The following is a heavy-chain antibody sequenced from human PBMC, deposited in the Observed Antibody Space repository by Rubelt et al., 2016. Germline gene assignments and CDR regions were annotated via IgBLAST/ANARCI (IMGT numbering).Heavy chain of an antibody. D-gene: IGHD7-27*01. V-gene: IGHV4-34*01. CDR2: INHSGST. CDR3: ANSMNWGADY. CDR1: GGSFSGYY. J-gene: IGHJ4*02. Sequence: QVQLQQWGAGLLKPSETLSLTCAVYGGSFSGYYWSWIRQPPGKGLEWIGEINHSGSTNYNPSLKSRVTISVDTSKNQFSLKLSSVTAADTAVYYCANSMNWGADYWGQGTLVTVSS.